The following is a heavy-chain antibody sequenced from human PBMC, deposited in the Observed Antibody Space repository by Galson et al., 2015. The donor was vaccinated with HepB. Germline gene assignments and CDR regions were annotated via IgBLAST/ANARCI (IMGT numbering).Heavy chain of an antibody. CDR1: GFTFSSSA. CDR2: IRDSGGST. D-gene: IGHD3-10*01. Sequence: SLRLSCAASGFTFSSSAMTWVRQAPGKGLEWVSHIRDSGGSTYHADSVKGRFTISRDNSKNTLYLQMDSLRAGDTAVYYCAKATPGEFFYWGQGTLVTVSS. CDR3: AKATPGEFFY. J-gene: IGHJ4*02. V-gene: IGHV3-23*01.